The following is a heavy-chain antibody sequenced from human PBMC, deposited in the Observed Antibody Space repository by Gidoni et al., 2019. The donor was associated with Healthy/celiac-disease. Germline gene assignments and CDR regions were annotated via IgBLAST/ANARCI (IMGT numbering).Heavy chain of an antibody. CDR1: GFSFRYHY. Sequence: EVQLVESGGGLVQPGGSLRPSCAVPGFSFRYHYMDWVRQAPGKGLEWVGRIGTKANSYTTQCAASLRGRFTISRDGSKNSLYLQMNNLQTEDTAVYYCGTSLSNPIDYWGQGTLVTVSS. J-gene: IGHJ4*02. D-gene: IGHD2-2*01. CDR3: GTSLSNPIDY. V-gene: IGHV3-72*01. CDR2: IGTKANSYTT.